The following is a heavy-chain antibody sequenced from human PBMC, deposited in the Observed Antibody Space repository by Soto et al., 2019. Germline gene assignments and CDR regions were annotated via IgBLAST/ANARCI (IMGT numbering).Heavy chain of an antibody. CDR3: AKCVHYDFWSGSGLMDV. CDR1: GFTFSSYA. Sequence: GGSLSLSCGASGFTFSSYAMSWVRPAPGKGLEWVSAISGSGGSTYYADSVKGRFTLSRDNSKNTLYLQMNSLRAEDTAVYYCAKCVHYDFWSGSGLMDVWGQGTTVTVAS. V-gene: IGHV3-23*01. CDR2: ISGSGGST. J-gene: IGHJ6*02. D-gene: IGHD3-3*01.